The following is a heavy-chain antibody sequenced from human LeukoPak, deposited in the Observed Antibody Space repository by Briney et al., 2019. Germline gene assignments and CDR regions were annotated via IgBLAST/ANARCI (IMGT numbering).Heavy chain of an antibody. Sequence: PGGSLRLSCAASGFTFSSYAMSWVRQAPGKGLEWVSAISGSGGSTYYADSVKGRFTISRDNSKNTLYLQMNSLRAEDTAVYYCAKSTINTVVTPGDYWGQGTLVTVSS. D-gene: IGHD4-23*01. V-gene: IGHV3-23*01. CDR1: GFTFSSYA. CDR2: ISGSGGST. CDR3: AKSTINTVVTPGDY. J-gene: IGHJ4*02.